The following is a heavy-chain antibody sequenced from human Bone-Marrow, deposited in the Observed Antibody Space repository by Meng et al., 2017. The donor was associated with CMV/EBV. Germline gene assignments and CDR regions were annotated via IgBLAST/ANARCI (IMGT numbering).Heavy chain of an antibody. V-gene: IGHV1-69*05. D-gene: IGHD6-19*01. CDR2: IIPIFGTA. J-gene: IGHJ4*02. CDR1: GGTFSSYA. Sequence: SVKVSCKASGGTFSSYAISWVRQAPGQGLEWMGGIIPIFGTANYAQKFQGRVTITTDESTSTAYMELSSLRSEDTAVYYCASSIAVAGTPFAYWGPGTLVTCSS. CDR3: ASSIAVAGTPFAY.